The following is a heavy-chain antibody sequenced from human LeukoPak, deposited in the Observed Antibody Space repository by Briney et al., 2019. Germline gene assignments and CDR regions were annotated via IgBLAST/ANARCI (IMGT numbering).Heavy chain of an antibody. CDR3: ARVLYIVATSGFDP. CDR1: GFIVSNYA. D-gene: IGHD5-12*01. CDR2: IISNGGTT. Sequence: GGSLRLSCAASGFIVSNYAMHWVRQAPGKGLEYASAIISNGGTTYYANSVKGRFTISRDNSKNTLYLQMDSLRAEDMAVYYCARVLYIVATSGFDPWGQGTLVTVSS. J-gene: IGHJ5*02. V-gene: IGHV3-64*01.